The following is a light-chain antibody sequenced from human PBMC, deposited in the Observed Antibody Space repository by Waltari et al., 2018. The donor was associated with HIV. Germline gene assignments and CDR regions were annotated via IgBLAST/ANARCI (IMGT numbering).Light chain of an antibody. V-gene: IGLV1-40*01. CDR1: RPNIGAGCD. J-gene: IGLJ1*01. Sequence: QSVLTQPPSVSRAPGQRVTIPCPWSRPNIGAGCDVHWYQQLPGIAPKLLIYAATNRHSGVPDRFSGSKSGTSASLAITGLQAEDEADYYCQSYDSSLSSYVFASGTRVTVL. CDR3: QSYDSSLSSYV. CDR2: AAT.